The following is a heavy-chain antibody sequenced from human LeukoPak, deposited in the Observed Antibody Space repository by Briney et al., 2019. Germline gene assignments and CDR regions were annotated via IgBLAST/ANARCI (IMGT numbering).Heavy chain of an antibody. CDR3: ARRFDS. V-gene: IGHV4-61*01. CDR1: GDSISGSTYE. CDR2: IYDSGTT. J-gene: IGHJ4*02. Sequence: PSETLSLTCTVSGDSISGSTYEWNWIRQPPGRGLEWIGHIYDSGTTNYNPSLGSRVSISVDRSNNRFSLRLTSVTAADTAVYYCARRFDSWGQGTLVTVSP.